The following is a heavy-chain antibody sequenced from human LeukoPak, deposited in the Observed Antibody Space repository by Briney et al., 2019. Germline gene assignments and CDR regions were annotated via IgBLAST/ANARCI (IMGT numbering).Heavy chain of an antibody. J-gene: IGHJ4*02. V-gene: IGHV3-74*01. Sequence: GGSLRLSCAASGFTFSSYWMHWVRQAPGKGLVWVSRINSDGSSTSHADSVKGRFTISRDHAKNTLYLQMNSLRAEDTAVYYCARGPQAYSSEGAYYFDYWGQGTLVTVSS. D-gene: IGHD6-19*01. CDR2: INSDGSST. CDR1: GFTFSSYW. CDR3: ARGPQAYSSEGAYYFDY.